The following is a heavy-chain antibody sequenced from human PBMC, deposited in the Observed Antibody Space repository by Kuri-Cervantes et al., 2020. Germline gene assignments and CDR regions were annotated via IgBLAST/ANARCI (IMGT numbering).Heavy chain of an antibody. D-gene: IGHD1-26*01. J-gene: IGHJ6*03. CDR2: ISAYNGNT. V-gene: IGHV1-18*01. CDR1: GYTFTNYG. Sequence: ASVKVSCKASGYTFTNYGISWVRQAPGQGLEWMGWISAYNGNTNYAQNLQGRVTMTTDTSTSTAYMELRSLTSDDTAVYYCARWERRGRYYYYYMDVWGKGTTVTVSS. CDR3: ARWERRGRYYYYYMDV.